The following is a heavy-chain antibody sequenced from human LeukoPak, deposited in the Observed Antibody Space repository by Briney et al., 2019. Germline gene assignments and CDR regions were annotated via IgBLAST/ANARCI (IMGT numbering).Heavy chain of an antibody. CDR1: GFTFSTYD. CDR3: AKDRTRARGYYYFDY. CDR2: IRHDGSNK. D-gene: IGHD1-26*01. Sequence: PGGSLRLSCAASGFTFSTYDMHWVRQAPGKGLEWVAFIRHDGSNKDYADSVKGRFTISRDNSKNTLYVQMNSLRAEDTAVYYCAKDRTRARGYYYFDYWGQGSLVTVSS. V-gene: IGHV3-30*02. J-gene: IGHJ4*02.